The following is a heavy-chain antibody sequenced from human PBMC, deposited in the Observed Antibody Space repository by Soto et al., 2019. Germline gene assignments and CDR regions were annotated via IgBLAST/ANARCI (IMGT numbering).Heavy chain of an antibody. J-gene: IGHJ2*01. CDR2: ITPMFGTA. V-gene: IGHV1-69*12. Sequence: QVQLVQSGAEVEKPGSSVKVSCKASGGTFSRYAISWVRQAPGQGLEWMGGITPMFGTANYAQKFQDRVTITADESQSTVHLELRRLRSEDTAVYYCAQTLGSSVAGPGRFDLWGRGTLVIVSS. CDR3: AQTLGSSVAGPGRFDL. CDR1: GGTFSRYA. D-gene: IGHD6-19*01.